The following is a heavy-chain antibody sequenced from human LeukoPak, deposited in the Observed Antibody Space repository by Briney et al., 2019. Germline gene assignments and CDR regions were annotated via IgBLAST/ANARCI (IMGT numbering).Heavy chain of an antibody. J-gene: IGHJ6*02. V-gene: IGHV1-18*01. CDR1: GYTLTSYG. Sequence: GASVKVSCKASGYTLTSYGISWVRQAPGQGLEWMGWISAYNGNTNYAQKLQGRVTMTTDTSTSTAYMELRSLRSDDTAVYYCAREVSYSGYDFDYYYYGMDVWGQGTTVTVSS. CDR3: AREVSYSGYDFDYYYYGMDV. CDR2: ISAYNGNT. D-gene: IGHD5-12*01.